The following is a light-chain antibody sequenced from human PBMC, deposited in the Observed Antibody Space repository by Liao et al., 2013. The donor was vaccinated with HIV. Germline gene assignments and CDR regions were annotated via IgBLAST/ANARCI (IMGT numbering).Light chain of an antibody. CDR1: KLGDNY. V-gene: IGLV3-1*01. Sequence: SYELTQPPSVSVSPGQTASITCSGDKLGDNYVCWYHQKPGQSPVLVIYQDSKRPSGIPERFSGSNSGNTATLTISGTQAMDEADYYCQAWDSSTDWVFGGGTKLTVL. CDR2: QDS. CDR3: QAWDSSTDWV. J-gene: IGLJ3*02.